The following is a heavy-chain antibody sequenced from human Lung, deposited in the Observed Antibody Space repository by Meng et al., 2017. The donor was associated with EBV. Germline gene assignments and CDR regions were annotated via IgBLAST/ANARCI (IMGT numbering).Heavy chain of an antibody. J-gene: IGHJ4*02. CDR2: ISCYNGDT. Sequence: PLLQFRADVQKPGASVRVPCNASGYTFTHHGISWIRQAPGQGLEWMGWISCYNGDTNYAQKLQGRVTMTTDTSTNTAYMDLRSLRSDDTAVYYCARGDGGNGSDYWGQGTLVTVSS. V-gene: IGHV1-18*01. CDR3: ARGDGGNGSDY. CDR1: GYTFTHHG. D-gene: IGHD4-23*01.